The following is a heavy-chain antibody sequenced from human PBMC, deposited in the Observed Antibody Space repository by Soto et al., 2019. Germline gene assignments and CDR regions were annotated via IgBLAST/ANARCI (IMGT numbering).Heavy chain of an antibody. CDR1: GGSISSYY. Sequence: PSETLSLTCTVSGGSISSYYWSWIRQPPGKGLEWIGYIYYSGSTNYNPSLKSRVTMSVDTSKNQFSLKLSSVTAADTAVYYCASSRLSSGWYHFDYWGQGTLVTVSS. CDR3: ASSRLSSGWYHFDY. D-gene: IGHD6-19*01. CDR2: IYYSGST. J-gene: IGHJ4*02. V-gene: IGHV4-59*08.